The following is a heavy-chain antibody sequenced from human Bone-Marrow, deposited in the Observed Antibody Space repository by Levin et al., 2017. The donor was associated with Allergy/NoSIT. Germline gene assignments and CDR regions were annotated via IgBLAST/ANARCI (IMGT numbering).Heavy chain of an antibody. CDR3: ARDRAAAGSSPFDH. CDR2: ITYDGAN. CDR1: RFTFSAYA. J-gene: IGHJ4*02. Sequence: PGGSLRLSCAASRFTFSAYAMHWVRQAPGKGLEWLSLITYDGANKYADSVKGRFAVSRDNSKNTLYLQMNNLRVDDTAMYYCARDRAAAGSSPFDHWGQGTLVTVSS. D-gene: IGHD6-13*01. V-gene: IGHV3-30*09.